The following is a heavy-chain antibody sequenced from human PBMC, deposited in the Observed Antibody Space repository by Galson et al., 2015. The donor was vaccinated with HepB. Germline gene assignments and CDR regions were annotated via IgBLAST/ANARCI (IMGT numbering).Heavy chain of an antibody. CDR1: GFTFSTYW. J-gene: IGHJ4*02. Sequence: SLRLSCAASGFTFSTYWMDWVRQVPGKGLVWVSRVRPDGSGTTYADSVKGRFSISRDNAKNTLYLQMNSLRAEDTGIYYCVRNLSLWALDYWGQGILVTVSS. CDR2: VRPDGSGT. CDR3: VRNLSLWALDY. D-gene: IGHD3-10*01. V-gene: IGHV3-74*03.